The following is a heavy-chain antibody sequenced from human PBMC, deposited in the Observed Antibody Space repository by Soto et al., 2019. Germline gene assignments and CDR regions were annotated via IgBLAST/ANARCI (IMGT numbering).Heavy chain of an antibody. CDR1: GYVFTNYF. Sequence: QVQLVQSGAEVKKPGASVKVSCKASGYVFTNYFMHWVRQAPGQGLEWMGIINPNGGGTSYAQKFEGRVTMTRDSATSTVYMDLSRLRSEDTALYVYAREVGSNSWYYYYGMDVWGQGTSVTVSS. CDR3: AREVGSNSWYYYYGMDV. CDR2: INPNGGGT. D-gene: IGHD6-13*01. V-gene: IGHV1-46*01. J-gene: IGHJ6*02.